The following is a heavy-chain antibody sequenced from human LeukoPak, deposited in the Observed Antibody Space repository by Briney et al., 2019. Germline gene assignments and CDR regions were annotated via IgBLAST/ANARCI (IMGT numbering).Heavy chain of an antibody. Sequence: GGSLRLSCAASGFTFSSYWMSWVRQAPGKGLEWVANIKQDGSEKYYVDSVKGRFTISRDNAKNSLYLQMNSLRAEDTAMYYCARAWVGAAGFFDCWGQGTLVTVSS. J-gene: IGHJ4*02. CDR1: GFTFSSYW. D-gene: IGHD1-26*01. CDR2: IKQDGSEK. CDR3: ARAWVGAAGFFDC. V-gene: IGHV3-7*03.